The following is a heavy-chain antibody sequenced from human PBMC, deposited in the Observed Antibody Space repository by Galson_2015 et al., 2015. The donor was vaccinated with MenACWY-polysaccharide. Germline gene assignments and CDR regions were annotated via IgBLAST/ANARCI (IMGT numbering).Heavy chain of an antibody. D-gene: IGHD4/OR15-4a*01. CDR3: ARDRLAGAERHY. CDR1: GFTVSSNY. CDR2: IYSGGST. Sequence: SLRLSCAASGFTVSSNYMTWVRQAPGKGLEWVSVIYSGGSTYYADSVKGRFTISRDNSKNTLYLQMNSLSAEDTAVFYCARDRLAGAERHYRGPGTLVPVSS. V-gene: IGHV3-66*01. J-gene: IGHJ4*01.